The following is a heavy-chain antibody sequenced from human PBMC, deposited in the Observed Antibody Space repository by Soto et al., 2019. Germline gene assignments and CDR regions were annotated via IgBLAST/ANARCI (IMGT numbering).Heavy chain of an antibody. CDR3: ARVNGVVVAATLDY. D-gene: IGHD2-15*01. Sequence: ASVKVSCKASGYTFTSYGISWVRQAPGQGLEWMGWISAYNGNTNYAQKHQGRVTMTTDTSTSTAYMELRSLRSDDTAVYYCARVNGVVVAATLDYWGQGTLVTVSS. J-gene: IGHJ4*02. CDR2: ISAYNGNT. V-gene: IGHV1-18*01. CDR1: GYTFTSYG.